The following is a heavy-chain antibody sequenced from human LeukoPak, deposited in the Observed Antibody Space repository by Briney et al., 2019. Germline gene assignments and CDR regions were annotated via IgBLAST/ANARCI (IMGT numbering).Heavy chain of an antibody. Sequence: ASVKVSCKASGGTFSSYAISWVRQAPGQGLEWMGWINPNSGGTNYAQKFQGRVTMTRDTSISTAYMELSRLRSDDTAVYYCARDTVTTNGMDVWGQGTTVTVSS. CDR1: GGTFSSYA. V-gene: IGHV1-2*02. J-gene: IGHJ6*02. CDR2: INPNSGGT. D-gene: IGHD4-17*01. CDR3: ARDTVTTNGMDV.